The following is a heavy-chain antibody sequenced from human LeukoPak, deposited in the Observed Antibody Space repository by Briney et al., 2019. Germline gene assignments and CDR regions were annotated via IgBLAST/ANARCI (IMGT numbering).Heavy chain of an antibody. J-gene: IGHJ3*01. CDR1: GFTFSGFY. D-gene: IGHD2-15*01. CDR3: SRGGYSHAFDV. CDR2: INWDGSSI. Sequence: GGSLRLSCAASGFTFSGFYMHWIRQAPGKGLVWVSHINWDGSSITYADSVKGRFTISRDNAKNTLYPQMDSLRAEDTAVYYCSRGGYSHAFDVWGQGTMVTVSS. V-gene: IGHV3-74*01.